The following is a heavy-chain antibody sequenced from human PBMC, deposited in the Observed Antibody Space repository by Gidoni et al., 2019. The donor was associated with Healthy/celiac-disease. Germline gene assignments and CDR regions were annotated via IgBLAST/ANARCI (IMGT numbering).Heavy chain of an antibody. CDR3: ARGSPSGYFIRYYYYYGMDV. CDR2: INPNSGGT. CDR1: GYTFTGYY. J-gene: IGHJ6*02. Sequence: QVQLVQSGAEVKKPGASVKVSCKASGYTFTGYYMHWVRQAPGQGLEWMGWINPNSGGTNYAQKFQGWVTMTRDTSISTAYMELSRLRSDDTAVYYCARGSPSGYFIRYYYYYGMDVWGQGTTVTVSS. D-gene: IGHD3-3*01. V-gene: IGHV1-2*04.